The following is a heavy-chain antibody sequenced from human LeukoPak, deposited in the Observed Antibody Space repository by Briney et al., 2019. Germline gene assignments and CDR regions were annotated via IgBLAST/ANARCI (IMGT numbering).Heavy chain of an antibody. J-gene: IGHJ6*03. V-gene: IGHV3-7*01. CDR1: GFTFSSYA. Sequence: TGGSLRLSCAASGFTFSSYAMSWVRQAPGKGLEWVANVNQGGTEKYYVDSVKGRFTISRDNAENSLYLQMNSLRAEDTAVYYCAREHYFYYMDGWGKGTTVTVSS. CDR2: VNQGGTEK. CDR3: AREHYFYYMDG.